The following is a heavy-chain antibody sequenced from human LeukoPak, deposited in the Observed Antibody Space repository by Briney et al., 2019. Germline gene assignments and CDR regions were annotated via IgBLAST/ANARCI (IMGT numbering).Heavy chain of an antibody. CDR2: IIPIFGTA. J-gene: IGHJ6*03. V-gene: IGHV1-69*05. D-gene: IGHD3-16*01. CDR3: ARHRPGGSPWPPDYHYYMDV. Sequence: GSSVKVSCKASGGTFSSYAISWVRQAPGQGLEWMGRIIPIFGTANYAQKFQGRVTITTDESTSTAYMELSSLRSEDTAMYYCARHRPGGSPWPPDYHYYMDVWGKGTTVTVSS. CDR1: GGTFSSYA.